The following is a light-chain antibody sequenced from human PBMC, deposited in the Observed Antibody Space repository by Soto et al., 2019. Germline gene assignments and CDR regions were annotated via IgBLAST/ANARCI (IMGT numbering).Light chain of an antibody. CDR3: QQRSNWPPLT. J-gene: IGKJ4*01. V-gene: IGKV3-11*01. CDR1: QKISSY. Sequence: EIVLTQSPGTLSLSPGERATLSCRASQKISSYLAWYQQKPGQAPRLLIYDASNRATGIPARFSGSGSGTAFPLTISSLAPEDFAVYYCQQRSNWPPLTFGGGTKVEIK. CDR2: DAS.